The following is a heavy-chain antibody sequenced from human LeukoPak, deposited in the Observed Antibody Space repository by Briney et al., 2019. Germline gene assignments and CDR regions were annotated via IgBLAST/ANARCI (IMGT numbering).Heavy chain of an antibody. Sequence: PGGSLRLSCAASGFTFSSYEMNWVRQAPGKGLEWVSYISSSGSTIYYADSVKGRFTISRDNAKNSLYLQMNSFRADETAVYYCAELGITMIGGVWGKGTTVTISS. V-gene: IGHV3-48*03. CDR3: AELGITMIGGV. D-gene: IGHD3-10*02. J-gene: IGHJ6*04. CDR1: GFTFSSYE. CDR2: ISSSGSTI.